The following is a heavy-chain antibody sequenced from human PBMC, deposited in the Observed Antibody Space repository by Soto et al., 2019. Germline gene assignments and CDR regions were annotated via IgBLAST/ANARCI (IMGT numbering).Heavy chain of an antibody. Sequence: QIHLVQSGAEVKKPGASVKVSCKGSGYGFTTYGITWVRQAPGQGLEWMAWISAHNGNTNYAQTFQGRVTVTRDTSTSTAYMELRRLRSDDSAVYYCARGRYGDYWGQGALVTVSS. CDR3: ARGRYGDY. D-gene: IGHD1-1*01. V-gene: IGHV1-18*01. CDR1: GYGFTTYG. J-gene: IGHJ4*02. CDR2: ISAHNGNT.